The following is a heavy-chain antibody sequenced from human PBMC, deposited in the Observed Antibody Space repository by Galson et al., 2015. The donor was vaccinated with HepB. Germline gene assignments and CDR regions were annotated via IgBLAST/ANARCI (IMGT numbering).Heavy chain of an antibody. J-gene: IGHJ4*02. CDR1: GFTFSGYA. CDR3: AKTRGGYSYAFLVHLAY. CDR2: ISGSGGST. Sequence: SLRLSCAASGFTFSGYAMSWVRQAPGKGLEWVSAISGSGGSTYYADSVKGRFTISRDNSKNTLYLQMNSLRAEDTAVYYCAKTRGGYSYAFLVHLAYWGQGTLVTVSS. V-gene: IGHV3-23*01. D-gene: IGHD5-18*01.